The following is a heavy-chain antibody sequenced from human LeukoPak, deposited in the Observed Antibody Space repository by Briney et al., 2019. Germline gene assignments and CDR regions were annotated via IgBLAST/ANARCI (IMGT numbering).Heavy chain of an antibody. D-gene: IGHD1-26*01. CDR2: INPNSGGT. Sequence: GASVKVSCKASGYTFTGYYLHWVRQAPGQGLEWMGWINPNSGGTNYVQKFQGRVTMTRDTSISTAYMTLSRLRSDDTAGYYCARRVGSDSRGWFDRWREGTLVAVSS. V-gene: IGHV1-2*02. CDR3: ARRVGSDSRGWFDR. CDR1: GYTFTGYY. J-gene: IGHJ5*02.